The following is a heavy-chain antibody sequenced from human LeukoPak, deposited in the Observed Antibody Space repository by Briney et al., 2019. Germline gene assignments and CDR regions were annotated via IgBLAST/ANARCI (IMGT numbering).Heavy chain of an antibody. CDR3: ARGVCSSTSCYTEWFDP. CDR2: LNPNSGGT. Sequence: ASVKVSCKASGYTFTGYYMHWVRQAPGQGLEWMGWLNPNSGGTNYAQKFQGRVTMTRDTSISTAYMELSRLRSDDTAVYYCARGVCSSTSCYTEWFDPWGQGTLVTVSS. D-gene: IGHD2-2*02. CDR1: GYTFTGYY. V-gene: IGHV1-2*02. J-gene: IGHJ5*02.